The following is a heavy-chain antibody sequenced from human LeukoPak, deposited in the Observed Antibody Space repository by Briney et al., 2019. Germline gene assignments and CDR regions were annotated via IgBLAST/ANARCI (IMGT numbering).Heavy chain of an antibody. J-gene: IGHJ3*02. CDR2: ISSSSSYI. CDR3: ANGDDYGDAGAAFDI. CDR1: GFTFSSYS. V-gene: IGHV3-21*01. D-gene: IGHD4-17*01. Sequence: GGSLRLSCAASGFTFSSYSMNWVRQAPGKGLEWVSSISSSSSYIYYADSVKGRFTISRDNAKNSLYLQMNSLRAEDTAVYYCANGDDYGDAGAAFDIWGQGTMVTVSS.